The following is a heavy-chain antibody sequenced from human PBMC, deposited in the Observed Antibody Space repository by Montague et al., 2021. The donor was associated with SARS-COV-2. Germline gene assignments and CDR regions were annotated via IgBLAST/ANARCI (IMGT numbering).Heavy chain of an antibody. D-gene: IGHD3-3*01. V-gene: IGHV4-59*01. CDR3: AREESGFDYYYGMDV. CDR2: IYYSGST. Sequence: SETLSLTCTVSGGSISSYYWSWIRQPPGKGLEWIGYIYYSGSTNYNPSLKSRVTISVDTSKNQFSLKLSSVTVADTAVYYCAREESGFDYYYGMDVWGQGTTVTVSS. J-gene: IGHJ6*02. CDR1: GGSISSYY.